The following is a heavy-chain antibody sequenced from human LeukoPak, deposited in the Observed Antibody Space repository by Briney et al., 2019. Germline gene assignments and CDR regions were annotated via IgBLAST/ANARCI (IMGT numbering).Heavy chain of an antibody. Sequence: GGSLRLSCAASGFTFSSYAMSWVRQAPGKGLEWVSSISGSGGATFHTDSVKGRFTISRDNSKNTVYLQMSSLRAEDTAVYYCVKDGRTWLQPSFDYWGQGTLVTVSS. CDR2: ISGSGGAT. CDR3: VKDGRTWLQPSFDY. V-gene: IGHV3-23*01. D-gene: IGHD5-24*01. CDR1: GFTFSSYA. J-gene: IGHJ4*02.